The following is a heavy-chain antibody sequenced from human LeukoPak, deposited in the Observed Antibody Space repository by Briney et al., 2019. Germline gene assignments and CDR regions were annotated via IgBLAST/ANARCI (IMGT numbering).Heavy chain of an antibody. D-gene: IGHD1-1*01. Sequence: ASVKVSCKASGYTFTGYYMHLVRQAPGQGLEWMGWINPNSGGTNYAQKFQGRVTMTRDTSISTAYMELSRLRSDDTAVYYCARIQGQRSGTGAFDIWGQGTMVTVSS. J-gene: IGHJ3*02. CDR3: ARIQGQRSGTGAFDI. CDR2: INPNSGGT. V-gene: IGHV1-2*02. CDR1: GYTFTGYY.